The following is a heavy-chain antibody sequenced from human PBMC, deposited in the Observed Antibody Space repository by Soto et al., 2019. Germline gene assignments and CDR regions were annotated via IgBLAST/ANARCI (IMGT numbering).Heavy chain of an antibody. CDR3: ARELGTWDGRPFDY. CDR2: ISYDGSNK. CDR1: GFTFSSYA. D-gene: IGHD3-16*01. Sequence: VQLLESGGGLVQPGGSLRLSCAASGFTFSSYAMSWVRQAPGKGLEWVAVISYDGSNKYYADSVKGRFTISRDNSKNTLYLQMNSLRAEDTAVYYCARELGTWDGRPFDYWGQGTLVTVSS. V-gene: IGHV3-30-3*01. J-gene: IGHJ4*02.